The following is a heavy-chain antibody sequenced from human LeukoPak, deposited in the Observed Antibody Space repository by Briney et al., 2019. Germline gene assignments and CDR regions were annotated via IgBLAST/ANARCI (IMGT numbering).Heavy chain of an antibody. V-gene: IGHV3-11*01. J-gene: IGHJ4*02. Sequence: GGSLRLSCAASGFTFSDYYMSWIRQAPGKGLEWVSYISSSGSTIYYADSVKGRFTISRDNAKNSLYLQMNSLRAEDTAVYYCAKDHYYGSGSYPPLFDYWGQGALVTVSS. D-gene: IGHD3-10*01. CDR3: AKDHYYGSGSYPPLFDY. CDR2: ISSSGSTI. CDR1: GFTFSDYY.